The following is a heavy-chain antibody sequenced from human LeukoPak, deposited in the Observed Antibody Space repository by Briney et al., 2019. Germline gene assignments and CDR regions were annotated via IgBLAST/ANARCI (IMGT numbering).Heavy chain of an antibody. CDR3: ARGGMYYDFWSGYFNWFDP. J-gene: IGHJ5*02. CDR1: GYTFTGYY. D-gene: IGHD3-3*01. Sequence: ASVNVSCKASGYTFTGYYMHWVRQAPGQGLEWMGWINPNSGGTNYAQKFQGRVTMTRDTSISTAYMELSRLRSDDTAVYYCARGGMYYDFWSGYFNWFDPWGQGTLVTVSS. CDR2: INPNSGGT. V-gene: IGHV1-2*02.